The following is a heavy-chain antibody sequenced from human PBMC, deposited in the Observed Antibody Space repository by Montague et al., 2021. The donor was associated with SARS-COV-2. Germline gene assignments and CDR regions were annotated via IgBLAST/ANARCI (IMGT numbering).Heavy chain of an antibody. Sequence: SLRLSWAASGFTFSSYEMNWVRQAPGKGLEWVSYISSSGSTIYYADSVKGRFTISRDNAKNSLYLQMNSLRAEDTAVYYCAREKRRITIFGVVIIEYSDLWGRGTLVTVSS. V-gene: IGHV3-48*03. D-gene: IGHD3-3*01. CDR1: GFTFSSYE. CDR2: ISSSGSTI. CDR3: AREKRRITIFGVVIIEYSDL. J-gene: IGHJ2*01.